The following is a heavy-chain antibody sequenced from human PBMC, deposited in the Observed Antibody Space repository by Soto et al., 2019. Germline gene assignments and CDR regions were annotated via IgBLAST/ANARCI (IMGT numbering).Heavy chain of an antibody. CDR2: SNSDGSGT. J-gene: IGHJ6*02. V-gene: IGHV3-74*01. CDR1: GFTFSTYW. CDR3: ARGYTKLVVFGMDV. Sequence: GGSLRLSCAVSGFTFSTYWMYWVRQVPGKGLVWVSRSNSDGSGTSYADSVKGRFTISRDNAKNRLYLQMNSLRAEDTAVYYCARGYTKLVVFGMDVWGQGTTVTVSS. D-gene: IGHD2-15*01.